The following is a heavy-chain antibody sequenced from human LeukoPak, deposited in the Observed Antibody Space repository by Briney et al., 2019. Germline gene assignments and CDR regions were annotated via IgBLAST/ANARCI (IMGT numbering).Heavy chain of an antibody. J-gene: IGHJ4*02. CDR1: GYTFTSYG. CDR2: ISAYNGNT. D-gene: IGHD3-16*01. CDR3: ARRQGGDFDY. Sequence: GASVKVSCKASGYTFTSYGISWLRQAPGQGLEWMGWISAYNGNTNYAQKLQGRATMTTATSTSTAYMELRSRRSDDTAMYYGARRQGGDFDYWGQGTLVTVSS. V-gene: IGHV1-18*01.